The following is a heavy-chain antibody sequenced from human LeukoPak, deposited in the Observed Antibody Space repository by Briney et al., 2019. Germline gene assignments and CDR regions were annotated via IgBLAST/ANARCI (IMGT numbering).Heavy chain of an antibody. Sequence: EASETLSLTCAVYGGSFSGYYWSWIRQPPGKGLEWIGEINHSGSTNYNPSLKSRVTISVDTSKNQFSLKLSSVTAADTAVYYCARAGALDSSGYYYFDYWGQGTLVTVSS. CDR2: INHSGST. J-gene: IGHJ4*02. V-gene: IGHV4-34*01. CDR3: ARAGALDSSGYYYFDY. CDR1: GGSFSGYY. D-gene: IGHD3-22*01.